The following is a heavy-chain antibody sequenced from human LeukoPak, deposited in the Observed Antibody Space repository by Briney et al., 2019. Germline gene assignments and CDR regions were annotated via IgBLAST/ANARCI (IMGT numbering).Heavy chain of an antibody. D-gene: IGHD3-16*01. CDR3: AAYTHWVAGDV. Sequence: GGSLRLSCAASGFTFSDSWMSWVRQAPGKGLEWVANMNQDGSEKDYVDSVKGRFTISRDNARNSLYLQMGSLRAEDTAVYYCAAYTHWVAGDVWGQGTTVTVSS. J-gene: IGHJ6*02. V-gene: IGHV3-7*01. CDR1: GFTFSDSW. CDR2: MNQDGSEK.